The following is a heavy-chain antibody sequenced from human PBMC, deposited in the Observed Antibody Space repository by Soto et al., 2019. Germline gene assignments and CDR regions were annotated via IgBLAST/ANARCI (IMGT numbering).Heavy chain of an antibody. V-gene: IGHV1-2*02. CDR1: GYTFTDYY. J-gene: IGHJ5*02. D-gene: IGHD3-10*01. CDR2: INPNSGGT. Sequence: ASVKVSCKASGYTFTDYYIHWVRQAPGQGLEWMGWINPNSGGTNYAQKFQGRVTMTRDTSISTAYLELTSLRSDDTAVYSCARTAQIYVTGSSYFDYDPYYTEYPSFDPWGQGTLVTVSS. CDR3: ARTAQIYVTGSSYFDYDPYYTEYPSFDP.